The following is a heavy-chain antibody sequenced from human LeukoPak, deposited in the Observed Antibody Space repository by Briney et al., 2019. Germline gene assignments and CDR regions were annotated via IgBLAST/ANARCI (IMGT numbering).Heavy chain of an antibody. V-gene: IGHV4-39*07. D-gene: IGHD4/OR15-4a*01. CDR1: GGSISISTYY. Sequence: SETLSLTCTVSGGSISISTYYWGWIRQPPGKGLEWIGTIYHGGSTYYNPPLKSRVTISVDTSKNQFSLRLNSVTAADTAVYYCARDFRMTMDDYWGQGTLVTVSS. CDR2: IYHGGST. J-gene: IGHJ4*02. CDR3: ARDFRMTMDDY.